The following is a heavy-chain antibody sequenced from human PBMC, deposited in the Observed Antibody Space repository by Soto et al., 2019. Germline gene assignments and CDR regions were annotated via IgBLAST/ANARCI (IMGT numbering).Heavy chain of an antibody. D-gene: IGHD6-13*01. CDR2: INPNSGGT. J-gene: IGHJ6*02. V-gene: IGHV1-2*04. Sequence: ASVQVSCKASGYTFTGYYMHWVRQAPGQGLEWMGWINPNSGGTNYAQKFQGWVTMTRDTSISTAYMELSRLRSDDTAVYYCARISRSWNDPYGMDGWGQGTTVTVTS. CDR3: ARISRSWNDPYGMDG. CDR1: GYTFTGYY.